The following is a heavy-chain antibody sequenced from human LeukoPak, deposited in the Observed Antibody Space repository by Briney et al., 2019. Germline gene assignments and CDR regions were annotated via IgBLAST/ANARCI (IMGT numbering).Heavy chain of an antibody. V-gene: IGHV1-2*02. CDR3: AVTSYAREWAFNI. CDR2: INPNSGGT. D-gene: IGHD2-2*01. CDR1: GYTFTGYY. J-gene: IGHJ3*02. Sequence: ASVKVSCKASGYTFTGYYMHWVRQAPGQGLEWMGWINPNSGGTNYAQKFQGRVTMTRDTSTSTAYMELSRLRSDDTAVYYCAVTSYAREWAFNIWGQGTMVTVSS.